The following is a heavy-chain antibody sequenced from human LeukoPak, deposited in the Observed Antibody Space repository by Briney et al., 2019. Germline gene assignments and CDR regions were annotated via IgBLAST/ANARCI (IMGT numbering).Heavy chain of an antibody. CDR1: GYTFTGYY. Sequence: GASVKVSCKASGYTFTGYYMHWVRQAPGQGLEWMGWINPNSGGTDYAQKFQGRVTMTRDTSISTAYMEVSRLRSDDTAVYYYARDYYDSSGYSRFDPWGQGTLVTVSS. CDR2: INPNSGGT. V-gene: IGHV1-2*02. D-gene: IGHD3-22*01. CDR3: ARDYYDSSGYSRFDP. J-gene: IGHJ5*02.